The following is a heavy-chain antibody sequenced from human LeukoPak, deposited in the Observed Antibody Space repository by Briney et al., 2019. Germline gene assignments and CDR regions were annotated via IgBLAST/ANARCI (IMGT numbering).Heavy chain of an antibody. J-gene: IGHJ6*03. V-gene: IGHV4-38-2*02. Sequence: SETLSLTCTVSGYSISSGYYWGWVRQPPGKGLEWIGSIYHSGSTNYNPSLKSRVTISVDTSKNQFSLKLSSVTAADTAVYYCARNLRRITIFGVVRKGDYYYYMDVWGKGTTVTVSS. D-gene: IGHD3-3*01. CDR2: IYHSGST. CDR3: ARNLRRITIFGVVRKGDYYYYMDV. CDR1: GYSISSGYY.